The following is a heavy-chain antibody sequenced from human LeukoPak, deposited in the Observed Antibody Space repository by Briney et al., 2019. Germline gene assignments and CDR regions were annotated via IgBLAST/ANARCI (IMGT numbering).Heavy chain of an antibody. J-gene: IGHJ4*02. CDR2: IHSDGTT. V-gene: IGHV4-4*09. D-gene: IGHD3-16*01. CDR1: GGSLTNYY. Sequence: SETLSPTCSVSGGSLTNYYWGWIRRPQGKGLKFFGYIHSDGTTNYDSSLQSRVAISLDTSKIQFSLRLYSVTAADTALYFCARLNFRGGEALHFDSWGQGTLVTVSS. CDR3: ARLNFRGGEALHFDS.